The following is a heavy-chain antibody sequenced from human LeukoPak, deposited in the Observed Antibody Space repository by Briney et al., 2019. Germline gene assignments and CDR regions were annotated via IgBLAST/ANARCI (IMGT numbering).Heavy chain of an antibody. Sequence: GGALRLSCAASGLTCITYWMTWGGQAPGRGLEWLANIKEDGSAKSYVDSVKGRFIISRDNAKNSLYLKMNSLRAEDTAIYYCARTWVRGASSYYFDHWGQGTLVTVSS. CDR2: IKEDGSAK. V-gene: IGHV3-7*01. CDR1: GLTCITYW. CDR3: ARTWVRGASSYYFDH. D-gene: IGHD1-26*01. J-gene: IGHJ4*02.